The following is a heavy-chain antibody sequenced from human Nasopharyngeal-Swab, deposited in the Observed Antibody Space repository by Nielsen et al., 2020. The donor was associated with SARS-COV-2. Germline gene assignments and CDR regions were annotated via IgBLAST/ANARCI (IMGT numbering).Heavy chain of an antibody. CDR3: ARDHRGAVAGPDY. CDR2: IKQDGREK. D-gene: IGHD6-19*01. J-gene: IGHJ4*02. V-gene: IGHV3-7*01. Sequence: VRQAPGKGLEWVANIKQDGREKYYVDSVKGRFTISRDNAKNSLYLQMNSLRAEDTAVYYCARDHRGAVAGPDYWGQGTLVTVSS.